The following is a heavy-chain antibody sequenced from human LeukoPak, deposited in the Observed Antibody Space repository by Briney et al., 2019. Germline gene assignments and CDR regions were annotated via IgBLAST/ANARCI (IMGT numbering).Heavy chain of an antibody. CDR2: INHSGST. V-gene: IGHV4-34*01. D-gene: IGHD3-10*01. J-gene: IGHJ4*02. CDR1: GGSFSGYY. CDR3: ARAGEFGVIDY. Sequence: SETLSLTCAVYGGSFSGYYWSWIRQPPGKGLEWFGEINHSGSTNYNPSLKSRVTISVDTSKNQFSLKLSSVTAADTAVYYCARAGEFGVIDYWGQGTLVTVSS.